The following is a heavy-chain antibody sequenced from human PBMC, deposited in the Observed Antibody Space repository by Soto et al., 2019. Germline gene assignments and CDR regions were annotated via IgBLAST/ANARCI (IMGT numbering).Heavy chain of an antibody. J-gene: IGHJ2*01. V-gene: IGHV3-48*04. CDR2: IDHSSSSV. CDR3: AVGSAVGRGYFDL. D-gene: IGHD6-19*01. Sequence: EVQLVESGGGLVQPGGSLRLSCAASGLRFSSYSMNWVRQAPGKVPEWVSYIDHSSSSVRYVDSVEGRFTISRDNAKDSLSLQMYSLRFEDTAMYYCAVGSAVGRGYFDLWGRGSLVTVSS. CDR1: GLRFSSYS.